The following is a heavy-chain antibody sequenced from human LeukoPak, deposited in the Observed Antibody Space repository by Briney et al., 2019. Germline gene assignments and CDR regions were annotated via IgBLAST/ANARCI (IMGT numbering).Heavy chain of an antibody. Sequence: GGSLRLSCAASEFTFTTYGMHWVRQAPGKGLEWVAVISYDGSYKFYADSVKGRFTISRDNSKKTLFLQMESLGVEDTAVYYCAKVIETGYYYGSWGQGTLVTVSS. CDR3: AKVIETGYYYGS. D-gene: IGHD3-9*01. CDR2: ISYDGSYK. CDR1: EFTFTTYG. J-gene: IGHJ4*02. V-gene: IGHV3-33*05.